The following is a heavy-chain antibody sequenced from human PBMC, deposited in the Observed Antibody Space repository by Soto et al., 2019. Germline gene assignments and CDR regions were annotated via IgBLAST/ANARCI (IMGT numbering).Heavy chain of an antibody. Sequence: GGSLRLSCAASGFTFSSYAMSWVRQAPGKGLEWVSAISGSGGSTYYADSVKGRFTISRDNSKNTLYLQMNSLRAEDMAVYYCATSFYCSGGSCYFDYWGKGTLVTVSS. CDR3: ATSFYCSGGSCYFDY. J-gene: IGHJ4*02. CDR2: ISGSGGST. V-gene: IGHV3-23*01. CDR1: GFTFSSYA. D-gene: IGHD2-15*01.